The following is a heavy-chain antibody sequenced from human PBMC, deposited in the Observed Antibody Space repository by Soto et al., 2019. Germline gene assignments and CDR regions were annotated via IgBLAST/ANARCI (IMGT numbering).Heavy chain of an antibody. CDR2: ISYGGGTT. CDR3: AKIPGYCYDSTGYHFDY. CDR1: EFTFSNYA. V-gene: IGHV3-23*01. J-gene: IGHJ4*02. Sequence: GGSLRLSCAASEFTFSNYAMSWVRQAPGKGLEWVSAISYGGGTTYYADSVKGRFTISRDNSKNTLYLQMNSLRAEDTAVYYCAKIPGYCYDSTGYHFDYWGRGTLVTVSS. D-gene: IGHD3-22*01.